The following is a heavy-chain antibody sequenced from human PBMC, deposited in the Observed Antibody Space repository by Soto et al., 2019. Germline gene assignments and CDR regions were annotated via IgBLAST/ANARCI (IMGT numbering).Heavy chain of an antibody. CDR3: ARGRGVCSSSSCRGYFDY. V-gene: IGHV4-59*01. D-gene: IGHD2-2*01. CDR2: IYYTGST. J-gene: IGHJ4*02. CDR1: GGSINSYY. Sequence: QVQLQESGPGLVKPSETLSLTCSVSGGSINSYYWSWIRQPPGKGLEWIGNIYYTGSTNYNPSLKSRVTISVDTSKNQFSLKLSSVTAADTAVYYCARGRGVCSSSSCRGYFDYWGQGTLVTVSS.